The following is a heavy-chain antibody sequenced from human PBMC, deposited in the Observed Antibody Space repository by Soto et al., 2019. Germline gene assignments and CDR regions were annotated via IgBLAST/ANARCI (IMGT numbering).Heavy chain of an antibody. CDR3: AGHFHSDYDFWSGPHGDYYYYYGMDV. CDR1: GGSISSSSYY. D-gene: IGHD3-3*01. Sequence: SETLSLTCTVSGGSISSSSYYWGWIRQPPGKGLEWIGSIYYSGSTYYNPSLKSRVTISEDTSKNQFSLKLSSVTAADTAVYYCAGHFHSDYDFWSGPHGDYYYYYGMDVWGQGTTVTVSS. J-gene: IGHJ6*02. CDR2: IYYSGST. V-gene: IGHV4-39*01.